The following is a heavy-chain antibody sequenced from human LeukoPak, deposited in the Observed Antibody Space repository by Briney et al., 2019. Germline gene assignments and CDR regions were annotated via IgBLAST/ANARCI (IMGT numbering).Heavy chain of an antibody. J-gene: IGHJ4*02. V-gene: IGHV3-23*01. D-gene: IGHD6-13*01. CDR2: ISGSGGST. CDR3: AKGPGIAAAGTRD. CDR1: GFIFSNNW. Sequence: GGSLRLSCAASGFIFSNNWMSWVRQAPGKGLEWVSAISGSGGSTYYADSVKGRFTISRDNSKNTLYLQMNSLRAEDTAVYYCAKGPGIAAAGTRDWGQGTLVTVSS.